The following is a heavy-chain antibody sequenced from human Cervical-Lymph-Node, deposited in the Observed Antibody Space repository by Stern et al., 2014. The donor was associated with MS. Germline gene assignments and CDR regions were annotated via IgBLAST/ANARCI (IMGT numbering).Heavy chain of an antibody. CDR2: IYPEDSDT. J-gene: IGHJ3*02. CDR1: GYSFSNFW. CDR3: VRRRDSDSYDTFDI. V-gene: IGHV5-51*01. D-gene: IGHD3-22*01. Sequence: VQLVQSGAEVKKPGESLKISCKTSGYSFSNFWIGWVRQKPGKGLEWMGIIYPEDSDTTYSPSFQGNVTISADESPSTAYLQWRSLKASDTAMYYCVRRRDSDSYDTFDIWGQGTMLIVSS.